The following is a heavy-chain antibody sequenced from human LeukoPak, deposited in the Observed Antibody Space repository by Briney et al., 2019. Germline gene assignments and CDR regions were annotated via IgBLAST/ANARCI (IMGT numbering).Heavy chain of an antibody. D-gene: IGHD2-2*01. J-gene: IGHJ4*02. CDR2: ISSSDSTI. Sequence: GGSLRLSCAASGFTFSSYAMSWVRQAPGKGLEWVSYISSSDSTIYYTDSVKGRFTISRDNAKNPLYLQMNSLRADDTAVYYCARADCSSTSCYELDYWGQGTLVTVSS. V-gene: IGHV3-48*04. CDR1: GFTFSSYA. CDR3: ARADCSSTSCYELDY.